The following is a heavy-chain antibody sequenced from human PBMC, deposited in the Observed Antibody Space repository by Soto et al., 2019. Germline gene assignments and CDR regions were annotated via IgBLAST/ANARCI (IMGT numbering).Heavy chain of an antibody. J-gene: IGHJ4*02. Sequence: QVQLVESGGGVVQPGRSLRRSCAASGFTFSSYAMHWVRQAPGKGLEWVAVISYDGSNKYYAYSVKGRLTISRDKSKNRLYLQMNSLRVEDTAVYYCASGVVYSSCYLVPRYYFDYWGQGTLVTVSS. CDR2: ISYDGSNK. CDR3: ASGVVYSSCYLVPRYYFDY. D-gene: IGHD3-22*01. V-gene: IGHV3-30-3*01. CDR1: GFTFSSYA.